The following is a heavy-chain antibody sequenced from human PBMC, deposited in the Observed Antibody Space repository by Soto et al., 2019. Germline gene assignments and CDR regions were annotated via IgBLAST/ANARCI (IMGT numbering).Heavy chain of an antibody. CDR3: ARFRGGAYGMDV. J-gene: IGHJ6*02. Sequence: QVQLVQSGAEVEKPGASVKVSCKASGYTFTAYPMHWVRQAPGQGLEWMGWLNNGNGNTKYSQKFQDRVTITRDTSASTAYMELTNLRSEDTAVYYCARFRGGAYGMDVWGQGTTVTVSS. D-gene: IGHD2-15*01. CDR2: LNNGNGNT. CDR1: GYTFTAYP. V-gene: IGHV1-3*04.